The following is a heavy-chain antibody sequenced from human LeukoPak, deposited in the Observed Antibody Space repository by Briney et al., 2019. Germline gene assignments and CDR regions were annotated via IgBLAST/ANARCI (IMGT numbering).Heavy chain of an antibody. V-gene: IGHV3-23*01. CDR2: VSGSGGST. Sequence: GGSLRLSRAASGFTFSSYAMSWVRQAPGKGLEWVSAVSGSGGSTYYADSVKGRFTISRDNSKNTLYLQMNSLRAEDTAVYYCAKGGRILSFWDFDYWGQGTLVTVSS. CDR3: AKGGRILSFWDFDY. J-gene: IGHJ4*02. CDR1: GFTFSSYA. D-gene: IGHD2-15*01.